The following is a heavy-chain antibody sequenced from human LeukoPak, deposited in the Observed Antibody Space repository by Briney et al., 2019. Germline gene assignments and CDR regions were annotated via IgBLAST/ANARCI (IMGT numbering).Heavy chain of an antibody. CDR2: ISSGGSTI. V-gene: IGHV3-48*03. CDR1: GFTFSSYE. Sequence: GGSLRLSCAASGFTFSSYEMNWVRQAPGKGLEWVSYISSGGSTIYCADSVKGRFTISRDNAKNSLYLQMNSLRAEDTAVYYCARDPFGSSFSVDYWGQGTLVTVSS. J-gene: IGHJ4*02. CDR3: ARDPFGSSFSVDY. D-gene: IGHD6-13*01.